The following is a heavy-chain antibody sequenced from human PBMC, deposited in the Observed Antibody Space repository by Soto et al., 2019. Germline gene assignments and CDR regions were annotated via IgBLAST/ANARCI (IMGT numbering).Heavy chain of an antibody. Sequence: SETLSLTCTVSGGSISSYYWSWIRQPPGKGLEWIGYIYYSGSTNYNPSLKSRVTISVDTSKNQFSLKLSSVTAADTAVYYCARGKVGYYDFWSGYSPRNMDVWGQGTTVTVSS. J-gene: IGHJ6*02. D-gene: IGHD3-3*01. CDR1: GGSISSYY. V-gene: IGHV4-59*01. CDR2: IYYSGST. CDR3: ARGKVGYYDFWSGYSPRNMDV.